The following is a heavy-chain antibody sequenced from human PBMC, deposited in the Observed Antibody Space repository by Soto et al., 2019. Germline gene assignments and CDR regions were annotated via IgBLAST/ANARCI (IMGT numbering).Heavy chain of an antibody. V-gene: IGHV1-46*03. CDR1: GYTFTRYY. CDR2: INPSGGST. CDR3: ARDGNIVATANLYYYYYYYMDV. Sequence: GASVKVSCKASGYTFTRYYMHWVRQAPGQGLEWMGIINPSGGSTSYAQKFQGRVTMTRDTSTSTVYMELSSLRSEDTAVYYCARDGNIVATANLYYYYYYYMDVWGKGTTVTVSS. J-gene: IGHJ6*03. D-gene: IGHD5-12*01.